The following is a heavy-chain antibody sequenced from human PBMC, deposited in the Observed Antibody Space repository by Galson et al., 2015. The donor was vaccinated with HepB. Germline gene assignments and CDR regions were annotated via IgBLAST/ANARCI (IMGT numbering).Heavy chain of an antibody. CDR3: ARAPEVYTGDTAKHDAFDI. D-gene: IGHD5-18*01. CDR1: GGSISSYY. J-gene: IGHJ3*02. CDR2: IYYSGST. Sequence: SETLSLTCTVSGGSISSYYWSWIRQPPGKGLEWIGYIYYSGSTNYNPSLKSRVTISVDTSKNQFSLKLSSVTAADTAVYYCARAPEVYTGDTAKHDAFDIWGQGTMVTVSS. V-gene: IGHV4-59*01.